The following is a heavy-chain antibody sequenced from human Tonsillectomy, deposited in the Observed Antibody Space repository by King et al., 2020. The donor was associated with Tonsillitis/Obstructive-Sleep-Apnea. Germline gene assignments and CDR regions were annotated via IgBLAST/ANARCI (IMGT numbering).Heavy chain of an antibody. CDR2: ITSTGGNT. D-gene: IGHD3-3*01. CDR3: VKDVFRFLEWLSAFDY. V-gene: IGHV3-64D*06. J-gene: IGHJ4*02. Sequence: VQLVESGGGLVQPGGSLRLSCSASGFTFSNYAMHWVRQAPGKGREYVSDITSTGGNTYFADSVKGRFTISRDNSKNTLYLQMSSLRAEDTAVYYCVKDVFRFLEWLSAFDYWGQGTLVTVPS. CDR1: GFTFSNYA.